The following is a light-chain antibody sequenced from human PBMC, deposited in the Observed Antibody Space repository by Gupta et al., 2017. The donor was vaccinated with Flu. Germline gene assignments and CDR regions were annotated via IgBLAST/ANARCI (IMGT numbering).Light chain of an antibody. V-gene: IGKV1-5*03. CDR2: KAS. J-gene: IGKJ4*01. Sequence: PSTLSASVGDRGTITCRASQSINGWLAWYQQKPGKAPKLLMYKASTLESGVTSRFSGSVSGTEFTLTISSLQPDDFATYYCQQYNSSPLTFGGGTKVEIK. CDR1: QSINGW. CDR3: QQYNSSPLT.